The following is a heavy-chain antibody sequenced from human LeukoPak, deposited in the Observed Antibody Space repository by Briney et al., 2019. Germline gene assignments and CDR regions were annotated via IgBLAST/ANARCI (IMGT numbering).Heavy chain of an antibody. CDR1: GYMFSNYG. V-gene: IGHV1-18*01. CDR2: IRVYNGNT. J-gene: IGHJ4*02. D-gene: IGHD2-8*02. Sequence: GASVKVSCKASGYMFSNYGISWVRQAPGQGLEWMGWIRVYNGNTNYAQKFQGRLTMTTDTSTSTAYMELRSLTSDDTAIYYCARVSAHWSDYWGQGTLVTVSS. CDR3: ARVSAHWSDY.